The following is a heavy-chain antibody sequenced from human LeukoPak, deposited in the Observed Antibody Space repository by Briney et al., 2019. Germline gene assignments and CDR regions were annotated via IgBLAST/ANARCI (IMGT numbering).Heavy chain of an antibody. CDR2: IRYDGSIK. Sequence: GGSLRLSCAASGFTFSSYAMHWVRQAPGKGLEWVPFIRYDGSIKYYADSVEGRFTISRDNSKNTLYLQMNSLRAEDTAVYYCAKGIAVAGTELADWGQGTLVTVSS. J-gene: IGHJ4*02. D-gene: IGHD6-19*01. V-gene: IGHV3-30*02. CDR3: AKGIAVAGTELAD. CDR1: GFTFSSYA.